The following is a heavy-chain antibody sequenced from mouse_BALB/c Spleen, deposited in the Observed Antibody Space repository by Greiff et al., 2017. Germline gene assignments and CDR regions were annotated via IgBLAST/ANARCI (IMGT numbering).Heavy chain of an antibody. V-gene: IGHV5-17*02. CDR1: GFTFSSFG. J-gene: IGHJ1*01. CDR2: ISSGSSTI. Sequence: EVKLMESGGGLVQPGGSRKLSCAASGFTFSSFGMHWVRQAPEKGLEWVAYISSGSSTIYYADTVKGRFTISRDNPKNTLFLQMTSLRSEDTAMYYCARYRYDGFYWYFDVWGAGTTVTVSS. D-gene: IGHD2-14*01. CDR3: ARYRYDGFYWYFDV.